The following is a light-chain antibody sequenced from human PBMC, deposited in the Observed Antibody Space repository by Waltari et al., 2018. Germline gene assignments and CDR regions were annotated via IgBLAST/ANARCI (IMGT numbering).Light chain of an antibody. CDR2: KAS. Sequence: DIQMTQSPSTLSASVGDRGTITCRASQSISTWLAWYQQKPGKAPKLLIYKASDLESGVPSRFGGSGSGTEFTLTISSLQPDDFATYHCQQYYSSPWTFGRGTKVEI. CDR3: QQYYSSPWT. CDR1: QSISTW. J-gene: IGKJ1*01. V-gene: IGKV1-5*03.